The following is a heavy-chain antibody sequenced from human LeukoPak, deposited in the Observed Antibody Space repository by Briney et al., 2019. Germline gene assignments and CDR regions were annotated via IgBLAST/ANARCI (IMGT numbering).Heavy chain of an antibody. J-gene: IGHJ5*02. V-gene: IGHV4-39*01. CDR1: GGSISSSSYY. CDR3: ARVVAAATMYNWFDP. D-gene: IGHD2-15*01. Sequence: SETLSLTCTVSGGSISSSSYYWGWIRQPPGKGLEWIGSIYYSGSTYYNPSLKSRVTISVDTSKSQFSLKLSSVTAADTAVYYCARVVAAATMYNWFDPWGQGTLVTVSS. CDR2: IYYSGST.